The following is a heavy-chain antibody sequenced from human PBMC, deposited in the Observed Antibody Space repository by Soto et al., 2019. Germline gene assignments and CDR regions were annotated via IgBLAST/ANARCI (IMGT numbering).Heavy chain of an antibody. CDR2: ISGSGQTT. J-gene: IGHJ4*02. CDR3: AKSRGDSWTTYFFDY. Sequence: GGSLRLSCAAAGLKFGSYGLSWIRQATGKGLEWVSGISGSGQTTHYKDSVKGRFTISRDNFRNTLYLQVNSLRAEDTAIYFCAKSRGDSWTTYFFDYWGQRALVPVSS. V-gene: IGHV3-23*01. CDR1: GLKFGSYG. D-gene: IGHD4-4*01.